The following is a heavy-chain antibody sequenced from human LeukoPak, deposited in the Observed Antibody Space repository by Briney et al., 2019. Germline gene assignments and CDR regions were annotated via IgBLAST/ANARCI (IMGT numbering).Heavy chain of an antibody. Sequence: PSETLSLTCAVYGGSFSGYYWSWIRQPPGKGLEWIGEINHSGSTNYNPSLKSRVTISVDTSKNQFSLKLSSVTAADTAVYYCAKQNYDFWSGYSLGYYYYGMDVWGQGTTVTVSS. CDR2: INHSGST. V-gene: IGHV4-34*01. D-gene: IGHD3-3*01. J-gene: IGHJ6*02. CDR1: GGSFSGYY. CDR3: AKQNYDFWSGYSLGYYYYGMDV.